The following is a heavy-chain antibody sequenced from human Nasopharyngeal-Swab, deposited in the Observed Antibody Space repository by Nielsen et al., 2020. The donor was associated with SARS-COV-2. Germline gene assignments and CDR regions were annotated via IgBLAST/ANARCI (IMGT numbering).Heavy chain of an antibody. CDR1: GYTFTSYY. D-gene: IGHD2-15*01. CDR3: ARMVVLGGDGMDV. J-gene: IGHJ6*02. V-gene: IGHV1-46*01. Sequence: ASVKVSCKASGYTFTSYYMHRVRQAPGQGLEWMGIINPSGGSTSYAQKFQGRVTMTRDTSTSTVYMELSSLRSEDTAVYYCARMVVLGGDGMDVWGQGTTVTVSS. CDR2: INPSGGST.